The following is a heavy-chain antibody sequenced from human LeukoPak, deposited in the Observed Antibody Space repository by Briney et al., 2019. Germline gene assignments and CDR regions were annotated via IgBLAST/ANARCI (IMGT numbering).Heavy chain of an antibody. CDR3: ARDSSSWYEENAFDI. Sequence: PSETLSLTCTVSGYSIRNGYNWGWIRLSPGKGLEWLGSIYQSGSTYDNPSLKSRVTMSVDTSKNQFSLKLSSVTAADTAVYYCARDSSSWYEENAFDIWGQGTMVTVSS. V-gene: IGHV4-38-2*02. D-gene: IGHD6-13*01. CDR1: GYSIRNGYN. J-gene: IGHJ3*02. CDR2: IYQSGST.